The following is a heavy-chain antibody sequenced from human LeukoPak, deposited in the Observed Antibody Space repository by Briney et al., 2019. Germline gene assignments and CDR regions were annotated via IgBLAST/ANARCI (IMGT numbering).Heavy chain of an antibody. Sequence: ASVKVSCKASGYTFTSYDINWVRQATGQGLEWMGWMNPNSGNTGYAQKFQGRVTMTRNTSIGTAYMELSSLRSEDTAVYYCARVMVGATDFDYWGRGTLVTVSS. CDR1: GYTFTSYD. J-gene: IGHJ4*02. CDR2: MNPNSGNT. V-gene: IGHV1-8*01. CDR3: ARVMVGATDFDY. D-gene: IGHD1-26*01.